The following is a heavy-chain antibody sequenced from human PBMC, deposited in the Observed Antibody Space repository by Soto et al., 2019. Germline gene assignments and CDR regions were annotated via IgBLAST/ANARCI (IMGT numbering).Heavy chain of an antibody. CDR1: GFTFSSYG. J-gene: IGHJ4*02. CDR2: ISYDGSNK. CDR3: ARDRLRYFDWLWNFDY. D-gene: IGHD3-9*01. V-gene: IGHV3-30*03. Sequence: QVQLVESGGGVVQPGRSLRLSCAASGFTFSSYGMHWVRQAPGKGLEWVAVISYDGSNKYYSDSVKGRFTISRDNSKNTLYLQMDSLRVDDTAVYYCARDRLRYFDWLWNFDYWGQGTVVTVSS.